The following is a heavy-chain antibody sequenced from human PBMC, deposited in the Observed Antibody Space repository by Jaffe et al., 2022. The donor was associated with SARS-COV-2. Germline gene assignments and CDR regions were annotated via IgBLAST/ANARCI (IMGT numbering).Heavy chain of an antibody. J-gene: IGHJ4*02. V-gene: IGHV4-59*01. CDR3: ARDLDYGSGAHDY. CDR2: IYYSGST. CDR1: GGSISSSY. Sequence: QVQLQESGPGLVKPSETLSLTCTVSGGSISSSYWSWIRQPPGKGLEWIGYIYYSGSTYYNPSLKSRVTISVDTSKNQFSLKLSSVTAADTAVYYCARDLDYGSGAHDYWGQGTLVTVSS. D-gene: IGHD4-17*01.